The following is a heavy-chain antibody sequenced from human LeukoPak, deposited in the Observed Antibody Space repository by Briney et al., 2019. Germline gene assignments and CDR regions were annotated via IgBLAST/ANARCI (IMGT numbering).Heavy chain of an antibody. CDR1: GFTFGSYA. D-gene: IGHD2-2*01. CDR3: VKDHRERIAVVGHYFDF. V-gene: IGHV3-23*01. Sequence: PGGSLRLSCEASGFTFGSYAMTWVRQAPGKGLDWVSTISGSADSTRYADSVKGRFTISRDNSKNTLYLQMNSLRADDTAVYYCVKDHRERIAVVGHYFDFWGQGTLVTVSS. CDR2: ISGSADST. J-gene: IGHJ4*02.